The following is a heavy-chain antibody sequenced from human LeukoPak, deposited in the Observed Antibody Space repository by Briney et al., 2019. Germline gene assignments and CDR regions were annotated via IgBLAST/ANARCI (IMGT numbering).Heavy chain of an antibody. J-gene: IGHJ6*03. D-gene: IGHD2-2*02. V-gene: IGHV1-8*03. Sequence: ASVKVSCKASGYTFTSYGINWVRQATGQGLEWMGWMNPNSGNTGYAQKFQGRVTITRNTSISTAYMELSSLRSEDTAVYYCARGSCSSTSCYTNYYYYYTDVWGKGTTVTVSS. CDR2: MNPNSGNT. CDR3: ARGSCSSTSCYTNYYYYYTDV. CDR1: GYTFTSYG.